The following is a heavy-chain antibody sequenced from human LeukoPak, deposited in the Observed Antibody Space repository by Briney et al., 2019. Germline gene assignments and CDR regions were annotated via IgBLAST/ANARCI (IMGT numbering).Heavy chain of an antibody. CDR1: GPTFSRTI. J-gene: IGHJ4*02. D-gene: IGHD1-26*01. CDR3: ARDGVRGSYGY. CDR2: ISSSSSYI. V-gene: IGHV3-21*01. Sequence: GGSLRLSCAASGPTFSRTIIHWVRQAPGKGLEWVASISSSSSYIYYAASVKGRFTISRDHAKNPLYLQMNSLRPEDPAVYYCARDGVRGSYGYWGQGTLVTVSS.